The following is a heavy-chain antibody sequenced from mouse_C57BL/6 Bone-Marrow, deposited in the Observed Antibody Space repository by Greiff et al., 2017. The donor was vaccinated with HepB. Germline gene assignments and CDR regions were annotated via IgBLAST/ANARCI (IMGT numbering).Heavy chain of an antibody. CDR1: GYAFTNYL. CDR2: INPGSGGT. CDR3: ARTGYDYLYYFDY. J-gene: IGHJ2*01. D-gene: IGHD2-4*01. V-gene: IGHV1-54*01. Sequence: QVQLQQSGAELVRPGPSVKVSCKASGYAFTNYLIEWVKQRPGQGLEWIGVINPGSGGTNYNEKFKGKATLTADKSSSTAYMQLSSLTSEDSAVYFCARTGYDYLYYFDYWGQGTTLTVSS.